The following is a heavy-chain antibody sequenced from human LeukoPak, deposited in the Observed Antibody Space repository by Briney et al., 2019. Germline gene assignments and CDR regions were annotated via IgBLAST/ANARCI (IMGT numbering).Heavy chain of an antibody. CDR1: GFTFSSHG. CDR2: IWYDASNK. D-gene: IGHD3-16*01. Sequence: GRSLRLSCVASGFTFSSHGMHWVRQVPGKGLEWVAVIWYDASNKYYVDSVKGRFTISRDNSKNTLYLQMNGLRAEDTAVYYCARWGDNKILDYWSQGTLVTVSS. V-gene: IGHV3-33*01. CDR3: ARWGDNKILDY. J-gene: IGHJ4*02.